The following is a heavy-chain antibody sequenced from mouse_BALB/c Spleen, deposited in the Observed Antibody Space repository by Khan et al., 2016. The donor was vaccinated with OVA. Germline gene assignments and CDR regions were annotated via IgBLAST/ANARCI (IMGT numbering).Heavy chain of an antibody. Sequence: QVQLQQPGAELVKAGASVKMSCKASGYTFPSYWMHWVKQRLGQGLEWFAETNPTNGRTYYNEKFKSKATLTADKSSSTAYMLLSGPTFEDSAVYYCARIKKIVATYFDYWGQGTTLTVSS. J-gene: IGHJ2*01. CDR3: ARIKKIVATYFDY. CDR1: GYTFPSYW. CDR2: TNPTNGRT. V-gene: IGHV1S81*02. D-gene: IGHD1-1*01.